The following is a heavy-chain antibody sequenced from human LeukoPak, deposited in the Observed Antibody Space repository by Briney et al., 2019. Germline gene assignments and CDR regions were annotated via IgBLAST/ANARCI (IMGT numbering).Heavy chain of an antibody. D-gene: IGHD3-22*01. J-gene: IGHJ4*02. CDR2: IRGGGGST. CDR3: AKGDYYYDSNGYYYY. Sequence: PGGSLRLSCAASGFTFSRYAMTWVRQAPGKGLEWVSAIRGGGGSTYYADSVKGRFSITRDNSKNTLYLQMNGLRAEDTAVYYCAKGDYYYDSNGYYYYWGQGTLVTVSS. V-gene: IGHV3-23*01. CDR1: GFTFSRYA.